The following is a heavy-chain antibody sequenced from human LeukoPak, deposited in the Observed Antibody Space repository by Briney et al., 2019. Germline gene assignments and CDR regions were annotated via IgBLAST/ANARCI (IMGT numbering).Heavy chain of an antibody. CDR2: ISSTSTYI. CDR3: ARGGFGELY. Sequence: GGSLRLSCAASGFTFSSYSMNWVRQAPGKGLEWVSSISSTSTYIYYADSVKGRFTISRDNAKDSLYLQVNSLRAEDTAVYYCARGGFGELYWGQGTLVTVSS. J-gene: IGHJ4*02. CDR1: GFTFSSYS. V-gene: IGHV3-21*01. D-gene: IGHD3-10*01.